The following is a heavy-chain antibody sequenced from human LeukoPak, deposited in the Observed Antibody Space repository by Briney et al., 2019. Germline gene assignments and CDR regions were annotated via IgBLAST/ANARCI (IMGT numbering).Heavy chain of an antibody. V-gene: IGHV4-34*01. J-gene: IGHJ4*02. CDR3: ARGGYCGGDCYDY. CDR2: INHSGST. Sequence: LGEINHSGSTHYNPSLKSRVTISVDTSKKQFSLKLSSVTAADTAVYYCARGGYCGGDCYDYWGQGTLVTVSS. D-gene: IGHD2-21*01.